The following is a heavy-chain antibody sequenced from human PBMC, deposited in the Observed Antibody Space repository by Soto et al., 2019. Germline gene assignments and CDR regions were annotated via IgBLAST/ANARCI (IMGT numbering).Heavy chain of an antibody. CDR1: GYTLTSLG. D-gene: IGHD1-26*01. Sequence: ASVKVSCKASGYTLTSLGISWVRQAPGQGLEWMGWISTYNGITNYAQNLQGRVTMTTDTSTSTAYMELSSLSSDDTAVYYCAKEYWDQTLLHGPDYWGQGTLVTVSS. J-gene: IGHJ4*02. V-gene: IGHV1-18*01. CDR2: ISTYNGIT. CDR3: AKEYWDQTLLHGPDY.